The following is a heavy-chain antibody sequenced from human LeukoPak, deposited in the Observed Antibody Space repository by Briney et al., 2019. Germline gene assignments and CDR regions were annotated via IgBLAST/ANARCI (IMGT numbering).Heavy chain of an antibody. D-gene: IGHD2-21*02. V-gene: IGHV1-69*04. CDR1: GGTFSSYA. CDR3: ALGDRGVMKGAFDI. J-gene: IGHJ3*02. Sequence: GPSVKVSCKASGGTFSSYAISWVRQAPGQGLEWMGRIIPIFGIANYAQKFQGRVTITADKSTSTAYMALSSLRSEDTAVYYCALGDRGVMKGAFDIWGQGTMVTVSS. CDR2: IIPIFGIA.